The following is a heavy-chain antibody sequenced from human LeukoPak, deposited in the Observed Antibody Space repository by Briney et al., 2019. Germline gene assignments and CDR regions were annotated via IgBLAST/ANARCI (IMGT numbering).Heavy chain of an antibody. J-gene: IGHJ6*03. CDR3: ARDSIVRGNIGNDMDV. D-gene: IGHD2-8*01. Sequence: GGSLRLSCATSGFTFSDYYMSWIRQAPGKGLEWVSYISHSGRTMYYADSVKGRFTISRDNAKNSLYLQMNSLRAGDTAVYYCARDSIVRGNIGNDMDVWGKGTTVTVSS. CDR1: GFTFSDYY. V-gene: IGHV3-11*01. CDR2: ISHSGRTM.